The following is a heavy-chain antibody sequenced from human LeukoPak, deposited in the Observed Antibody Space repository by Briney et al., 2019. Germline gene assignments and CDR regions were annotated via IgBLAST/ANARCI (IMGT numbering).Heavy chain of an antibody. Sequence: PSETLSLTCTVSGGSNSSYYWSWIRQPPGKGLQWIGYIHYSGSTNYNPSLKSRVTISVDTSKNQFSLKLSSVTAADTAVYYCARDSGYMDVWGKGTTVTVSS. V-gene: IGHV4-59*12. J-gene: IGHJ6*03. CDR1: GGSNSSYY. CDR2: IHYSGST. CDR3: ARDSGYMDV.